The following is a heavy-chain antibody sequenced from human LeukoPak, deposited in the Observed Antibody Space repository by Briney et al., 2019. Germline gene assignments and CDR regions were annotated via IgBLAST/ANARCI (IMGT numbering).Heavy chain of an antibody. CDR2: MNPNSGNT. D-gene: IGHD3-22*01. CDR3: ARGRSTYYYDSSGSPNWFDP. CDR1: GYTFTSYD. Sequence: ASVKVSCKASGYTFTSYDINWVRQATGQGLEWMGWMNPNSGNTGYAQKFQGRVTMTRNTSVSTAYMELSSLRSEDTAVYYCARGRSTYYYDSSGSPNWFDPWGQGTLVTVSS. J-gene: IGHJ5*02. V-gene: IGHV1-8*02.